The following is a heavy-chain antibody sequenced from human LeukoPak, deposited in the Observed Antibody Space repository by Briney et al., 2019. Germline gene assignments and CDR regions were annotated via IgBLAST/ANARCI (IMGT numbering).Heavy chain of an antibody. J-gene: IGHJ4*02. Sequence: SETLSLTCTVSGGSISSYYWSGIRQPPGKGLEWIGYIYYSGSTNYNPSLKSRVTISVDTSKNQFSLKLSSVTAADTAVYYCAREGGSYDSSGYVDYWGQGTLVTVSS. D-gene: IGHD3-22*01. CDR1: GGSISSYY. V-gene: IGHV4-59*01. CDR2: IYYSGST. CDR3: AREGGSYDSSGYVDY.